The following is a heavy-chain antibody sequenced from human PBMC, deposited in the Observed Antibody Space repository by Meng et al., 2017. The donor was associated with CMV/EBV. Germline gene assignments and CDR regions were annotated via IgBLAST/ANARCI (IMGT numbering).Heavy chain of an antibody. V-gene: IGHV1-18*01. CDR3: ARDRGVRCSSTSCYSYYYYGMDV. J-gene: IGHJ6*02. Sequence: ISWVRQAPGQGLEWMGWISAYNGNKNYAQKLQGRVTMTTDTSTSTAYMELRSRRSDDTAVYYCARDRGVRCSSTSCYSYYYYGMDVWGQGTTVTVSS. D-gene: IGHD2-2*01. CDR2: ISAYNGNK.